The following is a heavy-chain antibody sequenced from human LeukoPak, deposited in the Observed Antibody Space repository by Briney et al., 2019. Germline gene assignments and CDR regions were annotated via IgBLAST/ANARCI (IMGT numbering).Heavy chain of an antibody. J-gene: IGHJ4*02. Sequence: GGSLRLSCAASGFTVSSNYMSWVRQAPGKGLEWVSVIYSGGSTYYADSVKGRFTISRDNPKNTLYLQMNSLRAEDTAVYYCAREANSGSYFDYWGQGTLVTVSS. CDR1: GFTVSSNY. D-gene: IGHD1-26*01. CDR2: IYSGGST. V-gene: IGHV3-66*01. CDR3: AREANSGSYFDY.